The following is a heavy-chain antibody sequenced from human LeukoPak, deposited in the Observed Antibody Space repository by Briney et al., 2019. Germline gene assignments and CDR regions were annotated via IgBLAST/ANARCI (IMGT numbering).Heavy chain of an antibody. Sequence: SQTLSLTCAVSGDSVTSGGYFWTWIRQLPGKGLEWIGSISNSGTTSYNPSLKSRVSISLDTSNNHFSLRLGSVTAADTAVYYCARDVVVTSSPDDFDIWGQGTMVIVSS. CDR3: ARDVVVTSSPDDFDI. CDR1: GDSVTSGGYF. V-gene: IGHV4-31*11. D-gene: IGHD2-21*02. J-gene: IGHJ3*02. CDR2: ISNSGTT.